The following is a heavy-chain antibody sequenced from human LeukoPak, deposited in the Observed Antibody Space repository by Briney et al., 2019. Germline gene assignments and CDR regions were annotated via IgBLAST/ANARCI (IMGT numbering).Heavy chain of an antibody. CDR3: ASVVVHANDY. D-gene: IGHD2-21*01. Sequence: PGGSLRLSCAASGFTFSDYYMSWIRQAPGKGLEWVSYIGSSGNTKYYADSVKGRFTISRDNAKNSLYLQMNSLRAEDTAVYYCASVVVHANDYWGQGTLVTVSS. CDR2: IGSSGNTK. J-gene: IGHJ4*02. CDR1: GFTFSDYY. V-gene: IGHV3-11*04.